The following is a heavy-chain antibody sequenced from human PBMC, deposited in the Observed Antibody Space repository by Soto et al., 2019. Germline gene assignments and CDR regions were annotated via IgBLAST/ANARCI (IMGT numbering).Heavy chain of an antibody. V-gene: IGHV3-53*02. D-gene: IGHD3-3*02. CDR1: GFTASTNY. Sequence: EVQLVETGGGLIQPGGSLRLSCAVSGFTASTNYMSWVRQAPGKGLEWVSALYSGGSTYYADSVKGRFTISRDNSKNTLHLQMNSLRAEDTALYYCARHRDAFSSTFDYWGQGTLVTVSS. CDR2: LYSGGST. CDR3: ARHRDAFSSTFDY. J-gene: IGHJ4*02.